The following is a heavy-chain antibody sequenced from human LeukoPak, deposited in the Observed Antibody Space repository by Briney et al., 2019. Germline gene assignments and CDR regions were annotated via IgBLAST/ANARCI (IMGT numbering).Heavy chain of an antibody. Sequence: SETLSLTCAVSGYSISSGYYWGWIRQPPGKGLEWIGSIYHSGSTYYNPSLKSRVTISVDTSKNQFSLKLSSVTAADTAVYYCARQYCSGGSCCYYYYYMDVWGKGTTVTVSS. CDR2: IYHSGST. D-gene: IGHD2-15*01. CDR3: ARQYCSGGSCCYYYYYMDV. V-gene: IGHV4-38-2*01. CDR1: GYSISSGYY. J-gene: IGHJ6*03.